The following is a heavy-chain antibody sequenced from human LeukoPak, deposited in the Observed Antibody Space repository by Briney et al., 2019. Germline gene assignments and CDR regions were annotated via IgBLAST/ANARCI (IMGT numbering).Heavy chain of an antibody. D-gene: IGHD3-22*01. J-gene: IGHJ4*02. CDR1: GFTFSSYA. CDR2: ISGSGGST. CDR3: AKDGISITMIVVARFDY. V-gene: IGHV3-23*01. Sequence: GSLRLSCAASGFTFSSYAMSWVRQAPGKGLEWVSAISGSGGSTYYADSVKGRFTISRDNSKNTLYLQMNSLRAEDTAVYYCAKDGISITMIVVARFDYWGQGTLVTVSS.